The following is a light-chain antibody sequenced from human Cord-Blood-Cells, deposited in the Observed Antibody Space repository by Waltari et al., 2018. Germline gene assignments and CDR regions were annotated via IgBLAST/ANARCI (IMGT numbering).Light chain of an antibody. Sequence: DIQMTQSPSPLSASVGYSVIITCRASQSISSWLAWYQQKPWKAPKLLIYTASSLESGVPSSFSGSGSGTEFTLTISSLQPDDFATYYCQQYNSYPWTFGQGTKVEIK. CDR2: TAS. V-gene: IGKV1-5*03. CDR1: QSISSW. CDR3: QQYNSYPWT. J-gene: IGKJ1*01.